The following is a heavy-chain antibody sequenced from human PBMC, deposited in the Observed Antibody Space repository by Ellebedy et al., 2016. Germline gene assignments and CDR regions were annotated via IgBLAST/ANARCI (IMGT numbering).Heavy chain of an antibody. Sequence: SETLSLXCTVSGGSISNYFWSWIRQPAGKGLEWIGRMYNSGSTNYNPSLKSRVIMSIDTSKNQFSLRLSSVTAADTAVYYCARDVRGYNTVSRFDSWGQGTLVTVSS. J-gene: IGHJ5*01. CDR1: GGSISNYF. V-gene: IGHV4-4*07. D-gene: IGHD5-18*01. CDR2: MYNSGST. CDR3: ARDVRGYNTVSRFDS.